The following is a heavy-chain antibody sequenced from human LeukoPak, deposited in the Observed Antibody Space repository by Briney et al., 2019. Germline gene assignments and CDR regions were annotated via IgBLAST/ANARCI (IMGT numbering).Heavy chain of an antibody. J-gene: IGHJ4*01. D-gene: IGHD4-23*01. CDR2: ISGSSSYI. V-gene: IGHV3-21*01. CDR3: ARARNAVVTAIDY. Sequence: GGSLRLSCAASGFTFSYYSMNWVRQAPGKGLEWVSSISGSSSYIYYADSVKGRFTISRDNAKNSLYLQMNSLRAEDTAVYYCARARNAVVTAIDYWGQGTLVTVSS. CDR1: GFTFSYYS.